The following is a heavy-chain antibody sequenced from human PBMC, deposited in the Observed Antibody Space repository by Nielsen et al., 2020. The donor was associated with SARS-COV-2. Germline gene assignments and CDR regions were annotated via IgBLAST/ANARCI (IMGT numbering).Heavy chain of an antibody. V-gene: IGHV4-59*08. CDR3: ARHYDYYGMDV. J-gene: IGHJ6*02. CDR2: IYYSGST. Sequence: SETLSLTCTVSGGSISSYYWGWIRQPPGKGLEWIGYIYYSGSTNYSPSLKSRVTISVDTSKNQFSLKLSSVTAADTAVYYCARHYDYYGMDVWGQGTTVTVSS. D-gene: IGHD3-3*01. CDR1: GGSISSYY.